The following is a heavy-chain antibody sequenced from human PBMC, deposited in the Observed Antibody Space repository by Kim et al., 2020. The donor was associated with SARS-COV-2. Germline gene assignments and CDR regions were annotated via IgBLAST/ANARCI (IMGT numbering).Heavy chain of an antibody. CDR1: GGTFSSYA. D-gene: IGHD2-2*01. Sequence: SVKVSCKASGGTFSSYAISWVRQAPGQGLEWMGRIIPILGIANYAQKFQGRVTITADKSTSTAYMELSSLRSEDTAVYYCARDLPDIVVVPAASRWFDPWGQGTLVTVSS. J-gene: IGHJ5*02. CDR3: ARDLPDIVVVPAASRWFDP. CDR2: IIPILGIA. V-gene: IGHV1-69*04.